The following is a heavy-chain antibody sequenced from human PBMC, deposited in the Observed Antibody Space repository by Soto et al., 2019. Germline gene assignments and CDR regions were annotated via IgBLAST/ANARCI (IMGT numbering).Heavy chain of an antibody. CDR1: GGSINSDY. CDR3: ARDQGHDYNQAGFDY. CDR2: IYYTGST. V-gene: IGHV4-59*01. J-gene: IGHJ4*02. D-gene: IGHD4-4*01. Sequence: PSETLSLTCTVSGGSINSDYWTWIRQPPGRGLEWIGYIYYTGSTSYNPSLRSRVTISVDRSKNQFSLKLGSVTAADTALYYCARDQGHDYNQAGFDYWGQGILVTVSS.